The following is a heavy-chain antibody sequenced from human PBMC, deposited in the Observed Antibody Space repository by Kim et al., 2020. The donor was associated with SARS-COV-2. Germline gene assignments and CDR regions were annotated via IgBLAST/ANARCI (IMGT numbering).Heavy chain of an antibody. Sequence: ASVKVSCKASGYTFTSYARNWVRQAPGQGLEWMGWINTNTGNPTYAQGFPGRLVFSLDTSVRTADLQTSRLKDEDIAVYYCARRYDYGWESYRYGWGEDACDTWGRGRMVA. J-gene: IGHJ3*02. CDR2: INTNTGNP. CDR3: ARRYDYGWESYRYGWGEDACDT. CDR1: GYTFTSYA. V-gene: IGHV7-4-1*02. D-gene: IGHD3-16*02.